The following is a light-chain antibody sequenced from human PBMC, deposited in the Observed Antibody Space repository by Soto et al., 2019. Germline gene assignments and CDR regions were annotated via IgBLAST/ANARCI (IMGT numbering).Light chain of an antibody. V-gene: IGKV1-39*01. Sequence: DIQMTQSPSSLSASVGDRVTITCRASQSVSNYLNWYRQLPGKAPTLLIYSTSTLQSGVPSRFSGSGSGTDFTLTISGLQPEDFETYFCQQSYSSPQTFGQGTKVDIK. CDR2: STS. CDR1: QSVSNY. CDR3: QQSYSSPQT. J-gene: IGKJ1*01.